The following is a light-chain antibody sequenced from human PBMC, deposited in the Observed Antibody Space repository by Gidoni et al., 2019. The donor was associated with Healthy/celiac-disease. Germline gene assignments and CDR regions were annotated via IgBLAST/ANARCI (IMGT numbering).Light chain of an antibody. CDR3: QQYGSSPPLT. J-gene: IGKJ4*01. V-gene: IGKV3-20*01. CDR1: QSVSSSY. Sequence: EIVLTQSPGTLSFSSGERATLSCRASQSVSSSYLAWYQQKPGQAPRLLIYGASSSATGIPDRFSGSGSGTDFTLTISRLEPEDFAVYYCQQYGSSPPLTFGGGTKVEIK. CDR2: GAS.